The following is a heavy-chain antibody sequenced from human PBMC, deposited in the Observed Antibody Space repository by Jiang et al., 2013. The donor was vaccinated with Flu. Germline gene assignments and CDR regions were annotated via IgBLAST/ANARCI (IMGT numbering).Heavy chain of an antibody. J-gene: IGHJ4*02. D-gene: IGHD6-19*01. V-gene: IGHV7-4-1*02. CDR2: INTNTGNP. CDR1: GYTFTSYA. CDR3: AREGLYSSGWYRPTPHFDY. Sequence: SELKKPGASVKVSCKASGYTFTSYAMNWVRQAPGQGLEWMGWINTNTGNPTYAQGFTGRFVFSLDTSVSTAYLQISSLKAEDTAVYYCAREGLYSSGWYRPTPHFDYWGQGTLVTVSS.